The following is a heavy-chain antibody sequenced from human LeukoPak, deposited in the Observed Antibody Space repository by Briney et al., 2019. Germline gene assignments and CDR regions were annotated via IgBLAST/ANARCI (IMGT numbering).Heavy chain of an antibody. CDR1: GFTFSSYA. V-gene: IGHV3-30*04. CDR2: ISYDGSNK. J-gene: IGHJ4*02. Sequence: PGGSLRLSCAASGFTFSSYAMHWVRQAPGKGLEWVAVISYDGSNKYYADSVKGRFTISRDNSKNTLYLQMNSLRAEDTAVYYRARDSARYCSSTSCHQFDYWGQGTLVTVSS. D-gene: IGHD2-2*01. CDR3: ARDSARYCSSTSCHQFDY.